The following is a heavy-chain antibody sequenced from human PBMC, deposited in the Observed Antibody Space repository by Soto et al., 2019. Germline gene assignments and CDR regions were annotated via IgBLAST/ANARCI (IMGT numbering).Heavy chain of an antibody. J-gene: IGHJ4*02. V-gene: IGHV4-34*01. D-gene: IGHD4-17*01. Sequence: SETLSLTCAVYGGSFSGYYWSWIRQPPGKGLEWIGEINHSGSTNYNPSLKSRVTISVDTSKNQFSLKLSSVTAADAAVYYCATSPPDRRSLDYWGQGTLVTVSS. CDR1: GGSFSGYY. CDR3: ATSPPDRRSLDY. CDR2: INHSGST.